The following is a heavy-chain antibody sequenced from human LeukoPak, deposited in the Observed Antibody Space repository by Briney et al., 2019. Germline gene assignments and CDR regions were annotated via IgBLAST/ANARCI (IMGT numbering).Heavy chain of an antibody. CDR3: AEAIAARGKGYDAFDI. D-gene: IGHD6-6*01. J-gene: IGHJ3*02. CDR2: ISGSGGST. Sequence: GGSLRLSCAASGFTFSSYAMSWVRQAPGKGLEWVSAISGSGGSTYYADSVKGRFTISRDNSKNTLYLQMNSLRAEDTAVYYCAEAIAARGKGYDAFDIWGQGTMVTVSS. V-gene: IGHV3-23*01. CDR1: GFTFSSYA.